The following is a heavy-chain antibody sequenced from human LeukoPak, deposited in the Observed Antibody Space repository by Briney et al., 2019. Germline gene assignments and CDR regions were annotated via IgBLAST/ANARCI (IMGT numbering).Heavy chain of an antibody. Sequence: PGRSLRLSCAASGFTFSSYGMHWVRQAPGKGLEWVAVISYDGSNKYHADSVKGRFTISRGNSKNTLYLQMNSLRAEDTAVYYCAKKGGRGDGMDVWGQGTTVTVSS. CDR2: ISYDGSNK. V-gene: IGHV3-30*18. CDR3: AKKGGRGDGMDV. D-gene: IGHD3-10*01. CDR1: GFTFSSYG. J-gene: IGHJ6*02.